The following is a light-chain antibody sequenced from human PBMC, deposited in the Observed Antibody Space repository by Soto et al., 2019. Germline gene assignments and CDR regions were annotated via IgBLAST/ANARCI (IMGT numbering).Light chain of an antibody. CDR3: LLSYNGPYV. V-gene: IGLV7-46*01. CDR2: DTA. CDR1: PGTVTNGHY. J-gene: IGLJ1*01. Sequence: QAVVTQEPSLTVSPGRTHTLTCGSSPGTVTNGHYPYWFQQKPGQAPRTLIYDTANRHSWTPARFSGSLLGGKAALTLSGAQPEDEAEYYCLLSYNGPYVFGTGTKVTVL.